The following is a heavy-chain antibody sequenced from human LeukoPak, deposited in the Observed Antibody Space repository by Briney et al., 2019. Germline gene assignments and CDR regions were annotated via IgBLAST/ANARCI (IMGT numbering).Heavy chain of an antibody. D-gene: IGHD1-26*01. Sequence: PGGSLRLSCAASGFTFESYSMSWVRQAPGKGLEWVSTISGGGVSTYYADSVKGRFAISRDNSKNTLYLQMNSLRAEDTAVYYCAKASRYSGTFPPDYWGQGTLVTVSS. J-gene: IGHJ4*02. V-gene: IGHV3-23*01. CDR1: GFTFESYS. CDR2: ISGGGVST. CDR3: AKASRYSGTFPPDY.